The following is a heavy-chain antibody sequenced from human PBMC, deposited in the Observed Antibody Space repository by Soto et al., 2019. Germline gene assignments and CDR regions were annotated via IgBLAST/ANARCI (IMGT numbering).Heavy chain of an antibody. CDR1: GFTFSSYA. CDR3: ARDVWGNQIYYYYYYGMDV. D-gene: IGHD3-16*01. V-gene: IGHV3-30-3*01. CDR2: ISYDGSNK. Sequence: PGGSLRLSCSASGFTFSSYAMHWVRQAPGKGLEWVAVISYDGSNKYYADSVKGRFTISRDNSKNTLYLQMNSLRAEDTAVYYCARDVWGNQIYYYYYYGMDVWGQGTTVTVSS. J-gene: IGHJ6*02.